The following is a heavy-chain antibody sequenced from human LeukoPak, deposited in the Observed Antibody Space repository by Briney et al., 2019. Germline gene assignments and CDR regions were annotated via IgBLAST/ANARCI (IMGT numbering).Heavy chain of an antibody. V-gene: IGHV4-30-2*01. J-gene: IGHJ6*03. CDR2: IYHSGST. Sequence: SQTQSLTCTVSGGSISSGGYYWSWIRQPPGKGLEWIGYIYHSGSTYYNPSLKSRVTISVDRSKNQFSLKLSSVTAADTAVYYCARSAVYAGYYYYMDVWGKGTTVTVSS. CDR3: ARSAVYAGYYYYMDV. D-gene: IGHD5/OR15-5a*01. CDR1: GGSISSGGYY.